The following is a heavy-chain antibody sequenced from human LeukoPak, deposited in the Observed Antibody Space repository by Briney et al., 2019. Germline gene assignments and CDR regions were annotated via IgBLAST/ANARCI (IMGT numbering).Heavy chain of an antibody. CDR3: AIVVVPAAMFFDY. Sequence: AASVKVSCKASGGTFSSYAISWVRQAPGQGLEWMGGIIPIFGTANNAQKFQGRVTITTDESTSTAYMELSSLRSEDTAVYYCAIVVVPAAMFFDYWGQGTLVTVSS. CDR2: IIPIFGTA. J-gene: IGHJ4*02. CDR1: GGTFSSYA. D-gene: IGHD2-2*01. V-gene: IGHV1-69*05.